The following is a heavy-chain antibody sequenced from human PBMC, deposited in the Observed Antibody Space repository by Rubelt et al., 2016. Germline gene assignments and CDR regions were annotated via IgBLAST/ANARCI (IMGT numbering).Heavy chain of an antibody. V-gene: IGHV3-30*04. CDR3: ARTTRPNA. CDR2: ISYDGSNK. CDR1: GFTFSSYA. J-gene: IGHJ4*02. Sequence: VQLLESGGGLVQPGGSLRLSCAASGFTFSSYAMHWVRQAPGKGLEWVAVISYDGSNKYYADSVKCRFTISRDNSKNTLYLQMNSLRAEDTAVYYCARTTRPNAWGQGTLVTVSS. D-gene: IGHD2-8*01.